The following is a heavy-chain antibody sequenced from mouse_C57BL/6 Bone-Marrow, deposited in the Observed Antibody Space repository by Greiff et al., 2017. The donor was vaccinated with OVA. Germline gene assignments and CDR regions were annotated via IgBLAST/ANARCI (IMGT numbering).Heavy chain of an antibody. Sequence: QVQLQQSGPELVKPGASVKISCKASGYAFSSSWMNWVKQRPGKGLEWIGRIYPGDGDTNYNGKFKGKATLTADKATSTAYMQHSSLTSEESAVYFCAKHSMDYWGQGTSVTVSS. J-gene: IGHJ4*01. CDR2: IYPGDGDT. CDR1: GYAFSSSW. CDR3: AKHSMDY. V-gene: IGHV1-82*01.